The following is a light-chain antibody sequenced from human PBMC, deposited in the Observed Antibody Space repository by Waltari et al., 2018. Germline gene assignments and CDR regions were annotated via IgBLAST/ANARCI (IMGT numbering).Light chain of an antibody. CDR3: QHYVRLPAT. CDR1: QSVSRT. CDR2: GAS. Sequence: ELVLPRPPRILSLSPGQRAPLTCRASQSVSRTLAWYQQRPGQAPRLLIYGASSRATGVPDRFSGGGSGTDFSLTISRLEPEDFAVYYCQHYVRLPATFGQGTKVEIK. V-gene: IGKV3-20*01. J-gene: IGKJ1*01.